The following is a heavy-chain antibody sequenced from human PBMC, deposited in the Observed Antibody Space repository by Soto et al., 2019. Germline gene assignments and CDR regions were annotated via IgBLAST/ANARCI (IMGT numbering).Heavy chain of an antibody. V-gene: IGHV3-48*02. Sequence: LRLSCAASGFTFISYSMNWVRQAPGKGLEWVSHISSSSSSIYYADSVKGRFTISRDNAKNSLYLQMNSLRDEDTAVYYCAYSSGYYNYFDYWGQGTLVTVSS. CDR2: ISSSSSSI. J-gene: IGHJ4*02. CDR3: AYSSGYYNYFDY. CDR1: GFTFISYS. D-gene: IGHD3-22*01.